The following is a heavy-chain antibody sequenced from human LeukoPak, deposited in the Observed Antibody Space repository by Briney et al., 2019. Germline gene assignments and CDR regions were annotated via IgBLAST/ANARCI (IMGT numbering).Heavy chain of an antibody. CDR1: GFIFSSYC. CDR2: IWHDGSND. D-gene: IGHD3-22*01. Sequence: GGSLRLSCAASGFIFSSYCMHWVRQAPGKGLEWVARIWHDGSNDDYADSVKGRFTISRDNSKNTLYLQMNSLRAEDTAIYYCAKVTGDYYDTSGAFDYWGQGTLVTVPS. J-gene: IGHJ4*02. V-gene: IGHV3-33*06. CDR3: AKVTGDYYDTSGAFDY.